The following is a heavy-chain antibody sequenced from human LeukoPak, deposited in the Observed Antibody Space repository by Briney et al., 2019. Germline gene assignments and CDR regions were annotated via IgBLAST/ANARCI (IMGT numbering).Heavy chain of an antibody. D-gene: IGHD1-20*01. V-gene: IGHV7-4-1*02. CDR1: GYTFTSYP. CDR2: INTDTGNP. J-gene: IGHJ3*01. CDR3: ARAGLTGSKVAFDV. Sequence: GASVKVSCKASGYTFTSYPMNWVRQPPGQGLEWMGWINTDTGNPTYAQGFTGRFVFSLDTSVSTAYLQITSLKAEDTAVYYCARAGLTGSKVAFDVWGQGTMVTVSS.